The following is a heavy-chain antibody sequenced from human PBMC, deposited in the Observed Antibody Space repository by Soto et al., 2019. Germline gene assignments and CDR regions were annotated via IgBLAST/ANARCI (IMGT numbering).Heavy chain of an antibody. V-gene: IGHV4-30-4*01. Sequence: QVQLQESGPGLVKPSQTLSLTCTVSGGSISSGDDFWTWLRQPPGKGLEWIGYIYYSGSTDYNPSLQSRLTMSVDTSKNQVSLELTSVTAADTAVYYCARDRAKWKGYKYDGMDVWGQGTTVTVSS. CDR3: ARDRAKWKGYKYDGMDV. CDR2: IYYSGST. J-gene: IGHJ6*02. CDR1: GGSISSGDDF. D-gene: IGHD1-20*01.